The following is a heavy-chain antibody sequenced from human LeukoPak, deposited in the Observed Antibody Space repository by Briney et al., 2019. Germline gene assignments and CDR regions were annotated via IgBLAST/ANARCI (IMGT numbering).Heavy chain of an antibody. V-gene: IGHV3-23*01. CDR1: GFTFSDYA. J-gene: IGHJ3*02. D-gene: IGHD3-22*01. Sequence: PGGSLRLSCAASGFTFSDYAMSWVRQAPGKGLEWVSGISVIGGYTYYADSVKGRFTISRDNSKNTLYLQINSLRAEDTAVYFCAKNTYYYDSSGQYDAFDIWGQGTMVTVSS. CDR3: AKNTYYYDSSGQYDAFDI. CDR2: ISVIGGYT.